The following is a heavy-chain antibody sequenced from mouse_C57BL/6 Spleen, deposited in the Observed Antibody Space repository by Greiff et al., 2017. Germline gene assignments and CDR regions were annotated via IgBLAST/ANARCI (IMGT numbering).Heavy chain of an antibody. Sequence: EVKVEESGPGLVKPSQSLSLTCSVTGYSITSGYYWNWIRQFPGNKLEWMGYISYDGSNNYNPSLKNRISITRGTSKNQFFLKLNSVTTEDTATYYCARGYGRSPWFAYWGQGTLVTVSA. CDR2: ISYDGSN. J-gene: IGHJ3*01. V-gene: IGHV3-6*01. CDR3: ARGYGRSPWFAY. D-gene: IGHD1-1*01. CDR1: GYSITSGYY.